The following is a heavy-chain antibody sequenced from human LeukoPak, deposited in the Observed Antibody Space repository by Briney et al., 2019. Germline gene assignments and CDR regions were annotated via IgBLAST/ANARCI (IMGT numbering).Heavy chain of an antibody. CDR1: GGSFSGYY. CDR3: ARQIALAGEWAFDI. V-gene: IGHV4-34*01. J-gene: IGHJ3*02. D-gene: IGHD6-19*01. Sequence: SETLSLTCAVYGGSFSGYYWSWIRQPPGKGLEWIGEINHSGSTNYSPSLRSRVTISVDTSNNRFSLQLSSVTAADTAVYYCARQIALAGEWAFDIWGQGTMVTVSS. CDR2: INHSGST.